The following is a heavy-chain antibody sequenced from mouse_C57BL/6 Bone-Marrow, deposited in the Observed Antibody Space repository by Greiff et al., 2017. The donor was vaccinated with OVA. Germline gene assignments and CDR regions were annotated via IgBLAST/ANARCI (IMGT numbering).Heavy chain of an antibody. CDR3: ARRVIGTKYFDV. J-gene: IGHJ1*03. D-gene: IGHD2-1*01. CDR2: IDPDDGET. CDR1: GFTITDYY. Sequence: EVQLQQSGAELVKPGASVKLSCTASGFTITDYYMHWVKQRTEQGLEWIGRIDPDDGETNYAPKFQGKATITADTSSNTAYLQLSSLTSEDTAVYYGARRVIGTKYFDVWGTGTTVTVSS. V-gene: IGHV14-2*01.